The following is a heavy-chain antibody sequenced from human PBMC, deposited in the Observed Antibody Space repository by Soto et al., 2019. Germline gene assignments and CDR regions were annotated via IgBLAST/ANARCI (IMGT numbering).Heavy chain of an antibody. CDR2: TDWNGGST. J-gene: IGHJ6*02. CDR1: GFTFDDYA. V-gene: IGHV3-9*01. D-gene: IGHD1-26*01. Sequence: EVQLVESGGGLVQPGRSLRLSCVASGFTFDDYAIHWVRQTPGKGLEWVSSTDWNGGSTAYADSVKGRFTISRDNARNSLYLQMNSLRPEDTALYYCVKGRGSYFVYFGLDVWGQGTTVTVSS. CDR3: VKGRGSYFVYFGLDV.